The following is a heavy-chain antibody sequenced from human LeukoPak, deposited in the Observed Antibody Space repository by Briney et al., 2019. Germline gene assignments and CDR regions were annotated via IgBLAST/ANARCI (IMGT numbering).Heavy chain of an antibody. CDR3: ARAIGSGWYDY. J-gene: IGHJ4*02. Sequence: SETLSLTCTVSGGSISSYYWSWIRQPPGKGLEWIGYIYYSGSTNYNPSLKSRVTISVDTSKNQFSLKLSSVTAADTAVYYCARAIGSGWYDYWGQGTLVTVSS. CDR2: IYYSGST. V-gene: IGHV4-59*01. CDR1: GGSISSYY. D-gene: IGHD6-19*01.